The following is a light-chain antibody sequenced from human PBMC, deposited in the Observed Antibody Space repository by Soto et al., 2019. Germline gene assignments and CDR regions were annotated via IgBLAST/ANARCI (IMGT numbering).Light chain of an antibody. V-gene: IGKV3-11*01. Sequence: EIVLTQSPVTLSLSPGERATLSCRASQSVRTYLAWYQVKPGQAPRLLIYDASSRASGVPARFSGSGSGTDFTLTISSLEPEDFAVYYCQQRSNWPSITFGQGTRLEIK. CDR2: DAS. CDR3: QQRSNWPSIT. J-gene: IGKJ5*01. CDR1: QSVRTY.